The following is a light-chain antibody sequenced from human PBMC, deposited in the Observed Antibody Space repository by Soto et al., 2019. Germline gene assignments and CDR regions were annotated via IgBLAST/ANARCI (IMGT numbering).Light chain of an antibody. Sequence: QSVLTQPPSVSAAPGQKVTISCSGSSSNIGNNYVSWYQQLPGTAPKLLIYDNNKRPSGIPDRFSGSKSGTSATLGITGLQTWDEADYYCGTCDSSLSAGVFGGGTKLTVL. CDR3: GTCDSSLSAGV. J-gene: IGLJ2*01. V-gene: IGLV1-51*01. CDR2: DNN. CDR1: SSNIGNNY.